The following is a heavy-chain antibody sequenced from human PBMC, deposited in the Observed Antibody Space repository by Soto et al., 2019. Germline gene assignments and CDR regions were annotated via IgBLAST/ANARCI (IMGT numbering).Heavy chain of an antibody. V-gene: IGHV1-69*02. CDR2: IIPILGIA. Sequence: ASVKVSCKASGGTFSSYTISWVRQAPGQGLEWMGRIIPILGIANYAQKFQGRVTITADKSTSTAYMELSSLRSEDTAVYYCAIRNYVNYYYYYMDVWGKGTTVTVSS. CDR3: AIRNYVNYYYYYMDV. J-gene: IGHJ6*03. CDR1: GGTFSSYT. D-gene: IGHD1-7*01.